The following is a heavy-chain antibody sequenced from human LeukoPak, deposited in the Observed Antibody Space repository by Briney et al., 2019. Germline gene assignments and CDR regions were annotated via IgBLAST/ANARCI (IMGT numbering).Heavy chain of an antibody. D-gene: IGHD2-21*02. V-gene: IGHV4-59*08. J-gene: IGHJ4*02. Sequence: SETLSLTCAVYGGSFSGYYWSWIRQPPGKGLEWIGYIYFGENTIYNPSLRSRLTISLDTSKNHFSLKLSSVTAADTAVYYCAACLRGGNCFSFDYWGRGTLVTVSS. CDR3: AACLRGGNCFSFDY. CDR1: GGSFSGYY. CDR2: IYFGENT.